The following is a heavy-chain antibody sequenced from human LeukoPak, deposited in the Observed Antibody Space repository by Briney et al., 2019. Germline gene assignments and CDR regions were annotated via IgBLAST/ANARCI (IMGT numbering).Heavy chain of an antibody. D-gene: IGHD6-19*01. Sequence: SETLSLTCTVSGGSISSYYWSWIRQPPGKGLEWIGYIYYSGSTNYNPSLKSRVTISVDTSKNQFSLKLSSVTAADTAVYYCARSYSSGFDYWAREPWSPSPQ. V-gene: IGHV4-59*01. J-gene: IGHJ4*02. CDR3: ARSYSSGFDY. CDR2: IYYSGST. CDR1: GGSISSYY.